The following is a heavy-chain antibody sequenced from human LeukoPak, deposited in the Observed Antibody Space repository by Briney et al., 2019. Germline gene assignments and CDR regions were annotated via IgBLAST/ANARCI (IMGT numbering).Heavy chain of an antibody. D-gene: IGHD3-16*01. CDR2: IKEDGSER. CDR1: GITISSYW. J-gene: IGHJ3*02. V-gene: IGHV3-7*01. CDR3: EAFYYDESGWGDASDM. Sequence: GGSLRLSCAAPGITISSYWMSWVRQAPGKGLEWVANIKEDGSERYYVDSVKGRFTISRDNAKKSLYLQMNRLRAEDTAVYYCEAFYYDESGWGDASDMWGQGTMVTVSS.